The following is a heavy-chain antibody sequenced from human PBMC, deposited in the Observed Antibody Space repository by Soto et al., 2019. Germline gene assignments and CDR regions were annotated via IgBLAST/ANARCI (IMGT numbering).Heavy chain of an antibody. J-gene: IGHJ5*02. CDR1: GDTFGRFT. CDR2: IKPISDTT. Sequence: QIRLVQSGAEVEKPGSSVRVSCKASGDTFGRFTINWVRQAPGQGLEWMGGIKPISDTTTYVQRFQGRVTFTADASTSTVYMELSSLRSEDTAMYYCARDPSTVNKLIGVWFDPWGQGTLVTVSS. V-gene: IGHV1-69*01. CDR3: ARDPSTVNKLIGVWFDP. D-gene: IGHD4-4*01.